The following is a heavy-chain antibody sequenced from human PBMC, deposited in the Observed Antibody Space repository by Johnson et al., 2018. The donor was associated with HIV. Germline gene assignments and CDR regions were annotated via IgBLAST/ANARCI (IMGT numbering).Heavy chain of an antibody. D-gene: IGHD6-13*01. CDR2: INWDGGVT. V-gene: IGHV3-20*04. CDR3: ARGKGAAAGLDAFDI. CDR1: GFTFDDYG. J-gene: IGHJ3*02. Sequence: VQLVESGGGVVRPGGSLRLSCAASGFTFDDYGMTWVRQAPGKGLEWVSGINWDGGVTGYADSLKGRFTISRDNARNSLYLQMNRLRAEDTALYFCARGKGAAAGLDAFDIWGQGIMVSVSS.